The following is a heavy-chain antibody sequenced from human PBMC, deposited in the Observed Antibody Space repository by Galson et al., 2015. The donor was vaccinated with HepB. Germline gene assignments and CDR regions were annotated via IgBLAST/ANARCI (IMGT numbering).Heavy chain of an antibody. CDR1: GFIFSDYA. CDR3: AKEALYDHFDY. V-gene: IGHV3-30-3*01. J-gene: IGHJ4*02. CDR2: IFYDGSNK. D-gene: IGHD2-8*01. Sequence: SLRLSCAASGFIFSDYAIHWVRQAPGKGLEWVAVIFYDGSNKKYADSVKGRFTISRDNSKNTVYLQMNSLKAEDTAVYYCAKEALYDHFDYWGQGTLVTVSS.